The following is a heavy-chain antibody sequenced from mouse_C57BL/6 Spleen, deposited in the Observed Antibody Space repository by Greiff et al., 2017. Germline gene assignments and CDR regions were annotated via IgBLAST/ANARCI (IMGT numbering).Heavy chain of an antibody. J-gene: IGHJ1*03. V-gene: IGHV1-82*01. Sequence: QVQLQQSGPELVKPGASVKISCKASGYAFRSSWMNWVKPRPGKGLEWIGRIYPGDGDTNYNGKCKGKATLTADKSSSTAYMQLSSLTSEDSAVYFCAREDYGSSFYWYVDVWGTGTTVTVSS. CDR2: IYPGDGDT. D-gene: IGHD1-1*01. CDR3: AREDYGSSFYWYVDV. CDR1: GYAFRSSW.